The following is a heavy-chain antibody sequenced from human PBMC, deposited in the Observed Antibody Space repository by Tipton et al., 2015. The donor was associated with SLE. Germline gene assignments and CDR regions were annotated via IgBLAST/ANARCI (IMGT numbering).Heavy chain of an antibody. CDR1: GDSLTTNY. Sequence: TLSLTCTVSGDSLTTNYWNWIRQPAGKGLEWIGRLYGSGSPTHYNTSLESRVTMSVDKSQNQFSLKLTSVTAADTAVYFCARIRPGHGDPFDFWGQGTLVTVSS. D-gene: IGHD3-3*01. CDR2: LYGSGSPT. J-gene: IGHJ4*02. V-gene: IGHV4-4*07. CDR3: ARIRPGHGDPFDF.